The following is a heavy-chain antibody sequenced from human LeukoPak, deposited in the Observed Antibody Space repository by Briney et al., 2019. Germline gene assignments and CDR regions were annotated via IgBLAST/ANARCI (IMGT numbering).Heavy chain of an antibody. CDR3: AKDLYSSSWYYFDY. D-gene: IGHD6-13*01. Sequence: PGGSLRLSCAASGFTFSSYAMHWVRQAPGKGLEWVAVISYDGSNKYYADSVKGRFTISRDNAKNSLYLQMNSLRAEDTALYYCAKDLYSSSWYYFDYWGQGTLVTVSS. CDR2: ISYDGSNK. V-gene: IGHV3-30*04. CDR1: GFTFSSYA. J-gene: IGHJ4*02.